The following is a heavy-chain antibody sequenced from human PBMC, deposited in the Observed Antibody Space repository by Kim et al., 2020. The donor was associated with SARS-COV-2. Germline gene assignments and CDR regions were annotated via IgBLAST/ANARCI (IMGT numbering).Heavy chain of an antibody. D-gene: IGHD2-21*01. CDR2: ISGRSPNT. CDR3: SRADRGDSYYGMDV. CDR1: GFTFSTYA. V-gene: IGHV3-23*01. Sequence: GGSLRLSCAASGFTFSTYAFCWVRQAPGKGLEWVSAISGRSPNTYYANSVRGRFTISRDNSRNTLYLQMNSLRAEDTAVYYCSRADRGDSYYGMDVWSPG. J-gene: IGHJ6*02.